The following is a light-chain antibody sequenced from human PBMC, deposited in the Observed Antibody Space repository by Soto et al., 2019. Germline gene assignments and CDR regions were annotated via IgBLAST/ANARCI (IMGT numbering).Light chain of an antibody. CDR1: SSNIGDNY. V-gene: IGLV1-51*01. CDR2: DND. CDR3: GTWDSSLSTLV. J-gene: IGLJ2*01. Sequence: SVLTQPPSVSAAPGQKVTISCSGSSSNIGDNYVSWDQQRPGTTPNLLIFDNDTQPSGIPGRFSGSKSGTSATLGITGLQNGDEEDYYCGTWDSSLSTLVFGGGTKVTVL.